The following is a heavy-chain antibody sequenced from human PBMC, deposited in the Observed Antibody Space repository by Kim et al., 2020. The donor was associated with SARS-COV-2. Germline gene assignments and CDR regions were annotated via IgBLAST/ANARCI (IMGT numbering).Heavy chain of an antibody. V-gene: IGHV3-33*01. CDR2: SNQ. CDR3: ARDWGGPDY. J-gene: IGHJ4*02. D-gene: IGHD3-16*01. Sequence: SNQYYADSVEGRFTIARDNSKNTLYLQINSLRAEDTAVYYCARDWGGPDYWGQGTLVTVSS.